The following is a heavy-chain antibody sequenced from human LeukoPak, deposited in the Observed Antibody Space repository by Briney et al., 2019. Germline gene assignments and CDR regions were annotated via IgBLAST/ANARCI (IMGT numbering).Heavy chain of an antibody. V-gene: IGHV4-39*01. D-gene: IGHD4-17*01. CDR2: IYYIGST. Sequence: SETLSLTCTVSGGSISSRSYFWGWIRQPPGKGLEWIGSIYYIGSTYYNPSLKSRVTVSVDTSKNQFSLKLSSVTASDTAVYFCARLRGAMTPVTSDFDYWGQGTLVTVSS. CDR3: ARLRGAMTPVTSDFDY. J-gene: IGHJ4*02. CDR1: GGSISSRSYF.